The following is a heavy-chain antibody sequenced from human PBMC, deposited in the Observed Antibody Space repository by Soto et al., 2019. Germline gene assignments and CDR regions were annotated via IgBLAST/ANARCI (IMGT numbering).Heavy chain of an antibody. J-gene: IGHJ4*02. CDR3: ARLGLSGHLYYYDSSGIL. CDR2: IWYDGSNK. V-gene: IGHV3-33*01. CDR1: GFTFSSYG. Sequence: GSLRLSCAASGFTFSSYGMHWVRQAPGKGLEWVAVIWYDGSNKYYADSVKGRFTISRDNSKNTLYLQMNSLRAEDTAVYYFARLGLSGHLYYYDSSGILWGQGTLVTVSS. D-gene: IGHD3-22*01.